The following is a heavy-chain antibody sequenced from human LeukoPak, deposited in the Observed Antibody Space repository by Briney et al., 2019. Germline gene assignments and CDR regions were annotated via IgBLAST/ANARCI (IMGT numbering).Heavy chain of an antibody. V-gene: IGHV3-7*01. CDR3: ARAGSFWHYVY. CDR2: IKQDGSEK. D-gene: IGHD1-7*01. Sequence: GGPLRLSCAASGFTFSGFWMSWVRQTPGKGLEWVANIKQDGSEKYYVDSVKGRFTISRDNAKNSLSLQMNSLRVEDTAVYYCARAGSFWHYVYWGQGTLVTVSS. CDR1: GFTFSGFW. J-gene: IGHJ4*02.